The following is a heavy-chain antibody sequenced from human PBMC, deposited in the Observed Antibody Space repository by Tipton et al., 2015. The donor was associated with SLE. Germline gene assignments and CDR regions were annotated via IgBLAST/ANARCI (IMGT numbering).Heavy chain of an antibody. V-gene: IGHV4-39*01. CDR3: ARQVASFDY. D-gene: IGHD5-12*01. CDR1: GGSISSSSYY. Sequence: LRLSCTVSGGSISSSSYYWGWIRQSPGKGLEWIGSVYYSGSTYYSPSLKSRVTTSVDTSKNQFSLELTSVTASDTAVYYCARQVASFDYRGQGTLVTVSS. CDR2: VYYSGST. J-gene: IGHJ4*02.